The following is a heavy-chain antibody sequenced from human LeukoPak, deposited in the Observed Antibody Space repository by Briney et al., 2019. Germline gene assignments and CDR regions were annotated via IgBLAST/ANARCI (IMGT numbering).Heavy chain of an antibody. Sequence: GSLRLSCAASGFTVSSDLMNWVRQAPGKGLEWVSAMNSGGETYYADSVRGRFTISRDNAKNSLYLQMNSLRVEDTAVYYCAKEGRSLQTYWGQGTLVTVSS. D-gene: IGHD5-24*01. CDR2: MNSGGET. CDR1: GFTVSSDL. V-gene: IGHV3-53*01. CDR3: AKEGRSLQTY. J-gene: IGHJ4*02.